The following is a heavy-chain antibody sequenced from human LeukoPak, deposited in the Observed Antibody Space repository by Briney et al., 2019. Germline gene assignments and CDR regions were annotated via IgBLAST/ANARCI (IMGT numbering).Heavy chain of an antibody. CDR1: GFTFSSYA. V-gene: IGHV3-23*01. CDR3: AKENPRIAARISDY. J-gene: IGHJ4*02. CDR2: ISGSGGTT. D-gene: IGHD6-6*01. Sequence: QPGGSLRLSCAASGFTFSSYAMTWVRQAPGKGLEWVLTISGSGGTTYYADSVKGRFTISRDNSKNTLFLQMNSLRAEDTAVYYCAKENPRIAARISDYWGQGTLVTVSS.